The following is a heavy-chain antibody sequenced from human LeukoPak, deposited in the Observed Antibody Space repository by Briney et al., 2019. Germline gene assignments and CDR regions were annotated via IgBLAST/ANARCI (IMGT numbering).Heavy chain of an antibody. CDR3: ARDAQIVATIKGVRTFDY. Sequence: GASVKVSCKASGYTFTSYGISWVRQAPGQGLEWMGWISAYNGNTNYAQKLQGRVTMTTDTSTSTAYMELRSLRSDDTAVYYCARDAQIVATIKGVRTFDYWGQGTLVTVSS. D-gene: IGHD5-12*01. J-gene: IGHJ4*02. V-gene: IGHV1-18*01. CDR2: ISAYNGNT. CDR1: GYTFTSYG.